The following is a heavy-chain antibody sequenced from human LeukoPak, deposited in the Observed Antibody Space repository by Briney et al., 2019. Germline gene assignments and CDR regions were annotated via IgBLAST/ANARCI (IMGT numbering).Heavy chain of an antibody. D-gene: IGHD6-13*01. CDR1: GGTFSSYA. Sequence: ASVKVSCKASGGTFSSYAISWVRQAPGQGLEWMGRIIPIFGTANYAQKLQGRVTMTTDTSTSTAYMELRSLRSDDTAVYYCARSLAAAGARDDAFDIWGQGTMVTVSS. CDR2: IIPIFGTA. CDR3: ARSLAAAGARDDAFDI. V-gene: IGHV1-69*05. J-gene: IGHJ3*02.